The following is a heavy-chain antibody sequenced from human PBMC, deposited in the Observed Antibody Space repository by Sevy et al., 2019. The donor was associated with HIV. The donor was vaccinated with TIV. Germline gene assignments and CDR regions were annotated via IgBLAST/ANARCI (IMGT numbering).Heavy chain of an antibody. Sequence: GGSLRLSCAASGFTFSSYAMSWVRQAPGKGLEWVSAISGSGGDTYYAHSVKGRFTISRDYSKNTLYLQMNSLRADDTAVYYCAKDLVVLVGDAFDIWGQGTMVTVSS. J-gene: IGHJ3*02. D-gene: IGHD2-8*02. CDR2: ISGSGGDT. CDR3: AKDLVVLVGDAFDI. CDR1: GFTFSSYA. V-gene: IGHV3-23*01.